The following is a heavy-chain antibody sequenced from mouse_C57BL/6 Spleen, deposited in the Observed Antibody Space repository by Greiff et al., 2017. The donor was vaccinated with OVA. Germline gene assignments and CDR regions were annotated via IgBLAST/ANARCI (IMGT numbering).Heavy chain of an antibody. V-gene: IGHV1-50*01. J-gene: IGHJ4*01. CDR2: IDPSDSYT. CDR1: GYTFTSYW. CDR3: ARCPRGICAMDY. Sequence: QVQLQQPGAELVKPGASVKLSCKASGYTFTSYWMQWVKQRPGQGLEWIGEIDPSDSYTNYNQKFKGKATLTVDTSSSTAYMQLSSLTSEDSAVYYCARCPRGICAMDYWGQGTSVTVSS.